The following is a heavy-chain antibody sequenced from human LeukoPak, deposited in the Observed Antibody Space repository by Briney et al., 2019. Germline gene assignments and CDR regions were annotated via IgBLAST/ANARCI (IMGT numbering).Heavy chain of an antibody. D-gene: IGHD3-10*01. Sequence: EASVKVSCKSSGYTFSGYYMHWVRQAPGQGLEWMGWINPNNGGTNYAQKFQGRVTMTRDTSISTAYMELSRLRSDDTAVYYCARDIILRGYLDYWGQGTLVTVSS. V-gene: IGHV1-2*02. CDR2: INPNNGGT. J-gene: IGHJ4*02. CDR1: GYTFSGYY. CDR3: ARDIILRGYLDY.